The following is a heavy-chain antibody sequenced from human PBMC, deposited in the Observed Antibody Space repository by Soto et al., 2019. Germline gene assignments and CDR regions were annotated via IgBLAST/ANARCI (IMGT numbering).Heavy chain of an antibody. CDR3: ARSIAVAGSSMDV. Sequence: QVQLVESGGGVVQPGRSLRLSCAASGFTFSSYAMHWVRQAPGKGLEWVAVISYDGSNKYYADSVKGRFTISRDNSKNTRYLQMTSLRAEGTAVYCCARSIAVAGSSMDVWGQGTTVTVSS. CDR2: ISYDGSNK. V-gene: IGHV3-30-3*01. D-gene: IGHD6-19*01. J-gene: IGHJ6*02. CDR1: GFTFSSYA.